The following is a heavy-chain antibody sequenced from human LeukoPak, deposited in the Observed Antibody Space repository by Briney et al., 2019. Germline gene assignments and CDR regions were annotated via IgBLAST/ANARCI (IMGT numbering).Heavy chain of an antibody. J-gene: IGHJ5*02. V-gene: IGHV1-2*02. CDR2: ISPNSGAT. D-gene: IGHD2-15*01. CDR3: ARGDCSVSGCHGGNWFDP. CDR1: VYTFTGYY. Sequence: GASVTVSCKPSVYTFTGYYIHWVRQAPGQGLEWMGWISPNSGATNYAQSFQGRVTMTRDTSTNTAHMELSRLRSDDTAVYYCARGDCSVSGCHGGNWFDPWGQGTPVTVSS.